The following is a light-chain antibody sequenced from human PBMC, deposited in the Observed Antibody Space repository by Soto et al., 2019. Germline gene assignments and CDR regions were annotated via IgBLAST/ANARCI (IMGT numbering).Light chain of an antibody. V-gene: IGKV1-39*01. CDR3: QQSYSTPPT. Sequence: IQMTQSPSSLSSSLGDRVTITCRASQSISSYLNWYQQKPGKAPKLLIYAASSLQSGVPSRFSGSGSGTDFTLTISSLQPEDFATYYCQQSYSTPPTFGGGTKVDIK. CDR2: AAS. J-gene: IGKJ4*01. CDR1: QSISSY.